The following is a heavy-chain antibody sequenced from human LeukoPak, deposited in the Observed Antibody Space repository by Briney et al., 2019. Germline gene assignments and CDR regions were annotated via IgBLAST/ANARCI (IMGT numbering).Heavy chain of an antibody. CDR1: GYTFTNYG. CDR2: ISAYNGDT. J-gene: IGHJ4*02. D-gene: IGHD6-13*01. Sequence: GASVTVSCKASGYTFTNYGISWVGQAPGQGLEWMGWISAYNGDTNNAQKLQGRGTMTTDKSTITAYMELRSLRSDDTAVYYCAVRNRISWSPFDFWGQGTLVTVSS. CDR3: AVRNRISWSPFDF. V-gene: IGHV1-18*01.